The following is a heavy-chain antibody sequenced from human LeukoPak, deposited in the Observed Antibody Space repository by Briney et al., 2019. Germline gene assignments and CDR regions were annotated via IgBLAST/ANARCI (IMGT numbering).Heavy chain of an antibody. D-gene: IGHD5-24*01. V-gene: IGHV3-23*01. CDR3: ARGTRRDGYNLDY. CDR2: ISGSGSGGST. Sequence: PGGSLRLSCAASGFTFSSYSMNWVRQAPGKGLEWVSSISGSGSGGSTYYADSVKGRFTISRDNSKNTLYLQMNSLRAEDTAVYYCARGTRRDGYNLDYWGQGTLVTVSS. J-gene: IGHJ4*02. CDR1: GFTFSSYS.